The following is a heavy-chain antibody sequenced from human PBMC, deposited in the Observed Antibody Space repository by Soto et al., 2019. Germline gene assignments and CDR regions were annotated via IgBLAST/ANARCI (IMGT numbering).Heavy chain of an antibody. CDR2: IKQDGSEK. J-gene: IGHJ4*02. D-gene: IGHD3-16*02. Sequence: PGGSLRLSCAASGFTFSSYWMSWVRQAPGKGLEWVANIKQDGSEKYYVDSVKGRFTISRDNAKNSLYLQMNSLRAEDTAVFYFAREYDYIWGSYRYKYFDYWGQGTLVTVSS. CDR1: GFTFSSYW. CDR3: AREYDYIWGSYRYKYFDY. V-gene: IGHV3-7*01.